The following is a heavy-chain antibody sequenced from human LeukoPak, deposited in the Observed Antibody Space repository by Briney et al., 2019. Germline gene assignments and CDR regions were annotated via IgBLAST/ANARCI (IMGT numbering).Heavy chain of an antibody. CDR2: IYTRGST. D-gene: IGHD3-3*01. CDR3: ASTIFGVVMAFDI. CDR1: AGSISNYY. V-gene: IGHV4-4*07. J-gene: IGHJ3*02. Sequence: SETLSLTCTVSAGSISNYYWSWIRQPAGKGLEWIGRIYTRGSTNYNPSLKSRVTISVDTSKNQFSLKLSSVTAADTAVYYCASTIFGVVMAFDIWGQGTMVTVSS.